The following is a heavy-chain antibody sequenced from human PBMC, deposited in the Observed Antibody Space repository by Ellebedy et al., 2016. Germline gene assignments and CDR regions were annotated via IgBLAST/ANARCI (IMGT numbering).Heavy chain of an antibody. Sequence: SLKISCAASGFTFDDYAMHWVRQAPGKGLEWVSGITWNSGYIGYADSVKGRFTISRDNAKNSLYLQMNSLRGEDTALYYCAKGASRSHYNERFDFWGQGTLVTVSS. J-gene: IGHJ4*02. CDR1: GFTFDDYA. CDR3: AKGASRSHYNERFDF. D-gene: IGHD3-10*01. V-gene: IGHV3-9*01. CDR2: ITWNSGYI.